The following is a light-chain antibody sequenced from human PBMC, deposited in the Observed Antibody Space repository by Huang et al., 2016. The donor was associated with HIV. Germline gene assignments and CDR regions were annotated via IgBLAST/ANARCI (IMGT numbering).Light chain of an antibody. CDR1: QNVGTS. Sequence: IRMTQSPSSLSASTGDRVTITCRASQNVGTSLAWYQQRPGRAPVLLIYDASTLQRGFPSMLGGRGSRTVFALTSVCLRVEDAATYYCQHSDGLSPLTFGGGT. V-gene: IGKV1-8*01. CDR3: QHSDGLSPLT. J-gene: IGKJ4*01. CDR2: DAS.